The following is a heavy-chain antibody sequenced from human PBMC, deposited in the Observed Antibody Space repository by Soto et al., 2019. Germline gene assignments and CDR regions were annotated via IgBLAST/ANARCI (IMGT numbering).Heavy chain of an antibody. CDR2: ISPYSGNT. CDR3: VRFASSGWYTGGY. CDR1: GYTFTNYD. Sequence: QILLVQSGAEVKKPGASVKVSCKASGYTFTNYDIGWVRQAPGQGLEWMGWISPYSGNTKYAQKLQGRVTMTTETSTTTAYMELRSLRSDDTAVFYCVRFASSGWYTGGYWGQGTLVTVSS. D-gene: IGHD6-19*01. J-gene: IGHJ4*02. V-gene: IGHV1-18*01.